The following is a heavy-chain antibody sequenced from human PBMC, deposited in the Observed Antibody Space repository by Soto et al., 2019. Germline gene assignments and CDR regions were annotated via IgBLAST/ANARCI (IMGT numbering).Heavy chain of an antibody. Sequence: ASVKVSCKPSGYTFTSYDINWVRQATGQGREWMGWMNPNRGNTGYAQKFQGRGTMTSNISISTAYMEPSSLSSEDTAVYYWARGPPYCDCSGSLRYWFDPWGQGTLVTVSS. CDR1: GYTFTSYD. CDR2: MNPNRGNT. V-gene: IGHV1-8*01. D-gene: IGHD3-10*01. J-gene: IGHJ5*02. CDR3: ARGPPYCDCSGSLRYWFDP.